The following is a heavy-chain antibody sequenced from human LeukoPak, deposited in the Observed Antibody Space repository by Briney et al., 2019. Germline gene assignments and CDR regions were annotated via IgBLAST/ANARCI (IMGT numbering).Heavy chain of an antibody. Sequence: PGGSLRLSCAASGFTVSSNYMSWVRQAPGKGLEWVGRIKSKTDGGTTDYAAPVKGRFTISRDDSKNTLYLQMNSLKTEDTAVYYCTTRSAHSSGWYEVGYWGQGTLVTVSS. J-gene: IGHJ4*02. V-gene: IGHV3-15*01. CDR2: IKSKTDGGTT. CDR1: GFTVSSNY. D-gene: IGHD6-19*01. CDR3: TTRSAHSSGWYEVGY.